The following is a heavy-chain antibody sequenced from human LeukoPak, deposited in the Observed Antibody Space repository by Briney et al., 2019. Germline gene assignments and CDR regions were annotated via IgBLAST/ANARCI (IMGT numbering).Heavy chain of an antibody. J-gene: IGHJ4*02. V-gene: IGHV3-21*01. CDR2: ISSNNRYI. CDR1: GFTFSSYA. Sequence: TGGSLRLSCAASGFTFSSYAMHWVRQAPGKGLEWVSSISSNNRYIYYADSVKGRFTISRDNAKNSLYLQMNSLRAEDTAMYYCSREGRDYYASGAYAYPFEYWGQGTRVAVSS. D-gene: IGHD3-10*01. CDR3: SREGRDYYASGAYAYPFEY.